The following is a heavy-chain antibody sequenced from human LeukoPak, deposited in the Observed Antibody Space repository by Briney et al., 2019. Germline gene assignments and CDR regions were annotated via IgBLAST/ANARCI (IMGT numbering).Heavy chain of an antibody. V-gene: IGHV1-69*13. J-gene: IGHJ4*02. CDR1: GGTFSSYA. D-gene: IGHD3-22*01. CDR2: IIPIFGTA. CDR3: AREYDSSGYYGPLGWNY. Sequence: VKVSCRASGGTFSSYAISWVRQAPGQGLEWMGRIIPIFGTANYAQKFQGRVTITTDESTSTAYMELSSLRSEDTAVYYCAREYDSSGYYGPLGWNYWGQGTLVTVSS.